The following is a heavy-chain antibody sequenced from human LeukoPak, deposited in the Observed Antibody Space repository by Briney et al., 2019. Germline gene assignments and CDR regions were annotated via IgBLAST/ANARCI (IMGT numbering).Heavy chain of an antibody. Sequence: GGSLRLSRAASGFTVSGNSMSWIRQAPGKGLEWVSYISSSGSTIYYADSVKGRFTISRDNAKNSLYLQMNSLRAEDTAVYYCALAVAGSYAFDIWGQGTMVTVSS. V-gene: IGHV3-11*01. D-gene: IGHD6-19*01. CDR1: GFTVSGNS. CDR2: ISSSGSTI. CDR3: ALAVAGSYAFDI. J-gene: IGHJ3*02.